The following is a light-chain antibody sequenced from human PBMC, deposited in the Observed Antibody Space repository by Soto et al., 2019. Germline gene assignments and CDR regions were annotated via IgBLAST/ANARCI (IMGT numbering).Light chain of an antibody. J-gene: IGKJ2*01. CDR3: QQYSKWPPRYT. CDR1: QSVSSSY. CDR2: VAS. Sequence: EIVLTQSPGTLSLSPGERATLSCRSSQSVSSSYLAWYQQKPGRAPRLLIYVASSRATGIPDRFSGSGSGTDFTLTISGLQSEDFAMYFCQQYSKWPPRYTFGQGTKVDIK. V-gene: IGKV3-20*01.